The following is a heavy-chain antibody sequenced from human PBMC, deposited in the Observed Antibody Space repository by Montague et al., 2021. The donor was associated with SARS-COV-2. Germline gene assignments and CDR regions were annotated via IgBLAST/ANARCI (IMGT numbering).Heavy chain of an antibody. CDR2: INQGGAP. CDR3: ARGRPVQGSFRHFDSISSGALDI. CDR1: RGSFSNYY. D-gene: IGHD3-9*01. Sequence: SETLSLTCAVSRGSFSNYYWTWIRQSPGKGLEWIGEINQGGAPNYTPSXXSRVTISLDTSKKQISLKLNSVIVADTAVFFCARGRPVQGSFRHFDSISSGALDIWAQGSLVIVSS. J-gene: IGHJ3*02. V-gene: IGHV4-34*01.